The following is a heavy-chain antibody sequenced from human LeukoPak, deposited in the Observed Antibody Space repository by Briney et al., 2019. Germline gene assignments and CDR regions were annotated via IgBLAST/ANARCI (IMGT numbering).Heavy chain of an antibody. J-gene: IGHJ6*02. CDR2: ISSSSSYI. CDR3: ARDENYDSSGYYFSYYGMDV. D-gene: IGHD3-22*01. V-gene: IGHV3-21*01. Sequence: PGGSLRLSCAASGFTFSSYSMNWVRQAPGKGLEWVSSISSSSSYIYYADSVKGRFTISRDNAKNSLYLQMNSLRAEDTAVYYCARDENYDSSGYYFSYYGMDVWGQGTTVTVSS. CDR1: GFTFSSYS.